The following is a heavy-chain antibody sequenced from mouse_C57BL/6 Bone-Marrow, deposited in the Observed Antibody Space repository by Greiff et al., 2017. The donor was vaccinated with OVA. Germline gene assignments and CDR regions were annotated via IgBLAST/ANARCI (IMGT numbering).Heavy chain of an antibody. CDR3: ARAYYYGSSYFDY. V-gene: IGHV3-6*01. CDR2: ISYDGSN. Sequence: DVQLQESGPGLVKPSQSLSLTCSVTGYSITSGYYWHWIRQFPGNKLEWMGYISYDGSNNYNPSLKNRISITRDTSKNQFFLKLNSVTTEDTATYYCARAYYYGSSYFDYWGQGTTLTVSS. D-gene: IGHD1-1*01. CDR1: GYSITSGYY. J-gene: IGHJ2*01.